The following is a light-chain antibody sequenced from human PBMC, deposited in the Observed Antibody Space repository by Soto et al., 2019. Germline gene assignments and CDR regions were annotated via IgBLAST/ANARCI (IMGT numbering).Light chain of an antibody. CDR3: SSYTSSSTPFV. CDR1: SSDVGAYNY. J-gene: IGLJ1*01. CDR2: EVT. V-gene: IGLV2-14*01. Sequence: QSALTQPASVSGSPGQSITISCTGTSSDVGAYNYVSWYQQYPGKAPKLMIYEVTNRPSGVSNRFSGSKSGNTASLTISGLQAEDEADYYCSSYTSSSTPFVFGTGTKVTVL.